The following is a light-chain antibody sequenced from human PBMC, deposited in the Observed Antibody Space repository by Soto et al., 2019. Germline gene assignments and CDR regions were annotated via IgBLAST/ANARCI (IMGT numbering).Light chain of an antibody. V-gene: IGKV3-20*01. J-gene: IGKJ4*01. CDR3: QQYGSSSLT. CDR2: GAS. Sequence: EIVLTQSPGTLSLSPGDRATLSCRASQSVSSSFLAWYQQKPGQAPRLLIHGASSRATGIPDRFSGSGSGTDFTLIISRLEPEDFAAYYCQQYGSSSLTFGGETKVEIK. CDR1: QSVSSSF.